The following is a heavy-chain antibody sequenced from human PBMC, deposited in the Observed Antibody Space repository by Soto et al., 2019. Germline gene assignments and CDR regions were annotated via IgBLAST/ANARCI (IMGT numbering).Heavy chain of an antibody. J-gene: IGHJ6*02. V-gene: IGHV1-18*01. CDR3: SGFIMVGGWFDPNYYHGMDV. CDR2: ISGYNGNT. D-gene: IGHD6-19*01. CDR1: GYTFSNYG. Sequence: QVQLVQSGAEVKKPGASVTVSCKTSGYTFSNYGINWVRQAPGQGLEWMGWISGYNGNTNYAQTVQGRVTMTTDTSTGTVYMELRSLKADDTAIYYCSGFIMVGGWFDPNYYHGMDVWGQGTTVPVSS.